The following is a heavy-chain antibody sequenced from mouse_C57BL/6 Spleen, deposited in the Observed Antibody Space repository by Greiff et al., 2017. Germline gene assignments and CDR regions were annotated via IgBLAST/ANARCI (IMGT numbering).Heavy chain of an antibody. CDR2: IYPGDGDT. J-gene: IGHJ2*01. D-gene: IGHD4-1*01. V-gene: IGHV1-82*01. CDR3: ARELGHFDY. Sequence: VQLQESGPELVKPGASVKISCKASGYAFSSSWMNWVKQRPGKGLEWIGLIYPGDGDTNYNGKCKGKATLTADKSSSTAYMQLSSLTSEDSAVYFCARELGHFDYWGQGTTLTVSS. CDR1: GYAFSSSW.